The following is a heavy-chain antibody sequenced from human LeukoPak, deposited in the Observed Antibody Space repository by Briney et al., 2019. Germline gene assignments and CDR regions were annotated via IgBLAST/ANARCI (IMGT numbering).Heavy chain of an antibody. J-gene: IGHJ4*02. CDR2: IYYTGST. V-gene: IGHV4-59*08. Sequence: SETLSLTCTVSGGSISRYYWSWIRQPPGKGLEWIGYIYYTGSTNYNPSLKSRVTISVDTSKSQFSLKLSSVTAADTAVYYCARQSRGAAAGNDYWGQGTLVTVSS. CDR1: GGSISRYY. CDR3: ARQSRGAAAGNDY. D-gene: IGHD6-13*01.